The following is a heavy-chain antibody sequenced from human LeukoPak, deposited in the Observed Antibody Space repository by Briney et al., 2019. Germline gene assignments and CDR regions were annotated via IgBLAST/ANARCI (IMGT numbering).Heavy chain of an antibody. CDR3: AKLRTYPVRGAADY. CDR1: GFTLSSYG. Sequence: PGGSLRLSCAASGFTLSSYGMHWVRQAPGKGLEWVAFIRYDGSNKYYADSVKGRFTISRDNSKNTLYLQMNSLRAEDTAVYYCAKLRTYPVRGAADYWGQGTLVTVSS. V-gene: IGHV3-30*02. D-gene: IGHD3-10*01. J-gene: IGHJ4*02. CDR2: IRYDGSNK.